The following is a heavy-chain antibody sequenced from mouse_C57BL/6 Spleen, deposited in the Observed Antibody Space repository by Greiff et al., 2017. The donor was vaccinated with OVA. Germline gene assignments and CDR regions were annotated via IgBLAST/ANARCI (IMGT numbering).Heavy chain of an antibody. CDR1: GYTFTDYY. Sequence: EVQLQQSGPELVKPGASVKISCKASGYTFTDYYMNWVKQSPGKSLEWIGDINPNNGGTSYNQKFKGKATLTVDKYSSTAYMELRSLTSEDSAVYYCARKGYSRYAMDYWGQGTSVTVSS. CDR2: INPNNGGT. D-gene: IGHD2-12*01. CDR3: ARKGYSRYAMDY. J-gene: IGHJ4*01. V-gene: IGHV1-26*01.